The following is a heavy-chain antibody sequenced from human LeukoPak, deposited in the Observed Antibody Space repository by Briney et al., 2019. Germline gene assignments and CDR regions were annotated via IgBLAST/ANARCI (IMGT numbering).Heavy chain of an antibody. CDR3: AREGPFQLLWGTYFDY. Sequence: SETLSLTCTISGGSISSYYWSWIRQPPGKGLEWIGYIYYTGSTNHNPSLKSRVTISVDTSKNQFSLKLSSVTAADTAVYYCAREGPFQLLWGTYFDYWGQGTLVTVSS. CDR2: IYYTGST. J-gene: IGHJ4*02. V-gene: IGHV4-59*01. D-gene: IGHD2-2*01. CDR1: GGSISSYY.